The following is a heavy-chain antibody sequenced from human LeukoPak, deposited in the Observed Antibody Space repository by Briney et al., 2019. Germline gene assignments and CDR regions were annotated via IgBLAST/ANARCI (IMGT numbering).Heavy chain of an antibody. CDR2: IYNGGST. J-gene: IGHJ4*02. CDR3: ARFGGSGDTRGYFDN. V-gene: IGHV4-4*07. Sequence: PSETLSLTCIVSGASISNYYWGWIRQPAGKGPEWIGRIYNGGSTNYDSSLRSRITMSLDTSKNQFSLKLTSVTAADTAVYYCARFGGSGDTRGYFDNWGQGILVTVSS. CDR1: GASISNYY. D-gene: IGHD2-15*01.